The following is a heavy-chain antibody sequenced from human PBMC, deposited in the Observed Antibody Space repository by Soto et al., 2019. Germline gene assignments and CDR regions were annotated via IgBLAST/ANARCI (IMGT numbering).Heavy chain of an antibody. J-gene: IGHJ4*02. V-gene: IGHV3-30-3*01. CDR2: ISYDGSNK. CDR1: GFTFSSYA. Sequence: PGGSLRLSCAASGFTFSSYAMHWVRQAPGKGLEWVAVISYDGSNKYYADSVKGRFTISRDNSKNTLYLQMNSLRAEDTAVYYCAVVGATTDFDYWGQGTLVTV. D-gene: IGHD1-26*01. CDR3: AVVGATTDFDY.